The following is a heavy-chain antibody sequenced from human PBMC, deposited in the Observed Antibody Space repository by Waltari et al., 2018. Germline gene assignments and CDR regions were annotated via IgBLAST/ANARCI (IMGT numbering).Heavy chain of an antibody. J-gene: IGHJ4*02. V-gene: IGHV3-48*03. D-gene: IGHD2-2*02. CDR1: GFTFSSYE. CDR3: ARDGTSDIVVVPAAIRAYYFDY. CDR2: LGSSGSTI. Sequence: EVQLVESGGGLVQPGGSLRLSCAASGFTFSSYEMNWVRQAPGRGLEWVSYLGSSGSTIYYADSGKGRFTISRDNAKNSLYLQMNSLRAEDTAVYYCARDGTSDIVVVPAAIRAYYFDYWGQGTLVTVSS.